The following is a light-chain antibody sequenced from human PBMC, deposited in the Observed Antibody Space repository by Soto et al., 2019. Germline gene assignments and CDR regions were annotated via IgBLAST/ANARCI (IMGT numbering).Light chain of an antibody. CDR3: QQLTDWPPQWT. J-gene: IGKJ1*01. CDR2: DAS. V-gene: IGKV3-11*01. Sequence: EIGFTQSPCTLSLSPGERATLSCRASQSVSSNLAWYQQTPGQAPRLLIYDASSRATGIPARFSGSGSGTDFTLTISSLEPEDFAVYYCQQLTDWPPQWTFGQGTKVDIK. CDR1: QSVSSN.